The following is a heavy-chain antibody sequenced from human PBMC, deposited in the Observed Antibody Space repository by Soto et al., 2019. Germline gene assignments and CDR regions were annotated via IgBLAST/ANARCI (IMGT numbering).Heavy chain of an antibody. CDR3: ASGTFYNGMDV. CDR1: GGSFSGYN. J-gene: IGHJ6*02. V-gene: IGHV4-34*01. Sequence: SETLSLTCAVYGGSFSGYNWDWIRQPPGKGLEWIGEINHSGSSHYNPSLKSRVTISVDTSKNQFSLQLNSVTPEDTAMYYCASGTFYNGMDVWGQGATVTVSS. CDR2: INHSGSS. D-gene: IGHD2-2*02.